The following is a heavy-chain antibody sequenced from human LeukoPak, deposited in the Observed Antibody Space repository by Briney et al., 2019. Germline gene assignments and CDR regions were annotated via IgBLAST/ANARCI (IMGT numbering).Heavy chain of an antibody. D-gene: IGHD4-17*01. CDR2: IDPSDSYT. V-gene: IGHV5-10-1*01. Sequence: GESLRISCKGSGYSFTIYWISWVRQMPGKGLEWMGRIDPSDSYTNYSPSFQGHVTISADESISTAYLQWSSLKASDTAMYYCARPSGYGDYDYGMDVWGNGTTVTVSS. CDR1: GYSFTIYW. J-gene: IGHJ6*04. CDR3: ARPSGYGDYDYGMDV.